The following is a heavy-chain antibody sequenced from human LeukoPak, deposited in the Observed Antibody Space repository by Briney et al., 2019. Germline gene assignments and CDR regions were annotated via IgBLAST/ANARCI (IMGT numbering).Heavy chain of an antibody. Sequence: PGGSLRVSCAASGFTFSSYSMNWVRQAPGKGLEWVSSISSSSSYIYYADSVKGRFTISRDNAKNSLYLQMNSLRAEDTAVYYCARGSIVVVTGWFDPWGQGTLVTVPS. CDR1: GFTFSSYS. J-gene: IGHJ5*02. CDR2: ISSSSSYI. D-gene: IGHD2-15*01. V-gene: IGHV3-21*01. CDR3: ARGSIVVVTGWFDP.